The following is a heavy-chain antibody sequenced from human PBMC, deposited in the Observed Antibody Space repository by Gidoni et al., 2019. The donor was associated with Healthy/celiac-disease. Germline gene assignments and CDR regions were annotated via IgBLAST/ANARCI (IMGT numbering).Heavy chain of an antibody. J-gene: IGHJ6*02. CDR3: AGAPYYYDSSADPSMDV. CDR1: VYPISSGYY. V-gene: IGHV4-38-2*02. D-gene: IGHD3-22*01. Sequence: QVQLQQSGPGMVTPSETLSLISTVSVYPISSGYYWGRTRQPPGRWLEWIGSLYHIGSTYYNPSLKRRVTISVDTSKNQFSLKLSSVTAADTAVYYCAGAPYYYDSSADPSMDVWGQGTTVTVSS. CDR2: LYHIGST.